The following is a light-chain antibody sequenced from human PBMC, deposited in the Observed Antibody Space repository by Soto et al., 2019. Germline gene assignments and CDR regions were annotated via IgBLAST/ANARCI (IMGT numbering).Light chain of an antibody. V-gene: IGLV1-44*01. CDR3: AAWDDTLDGLV. J-gene: IGLJ3*02. CDR2: DND. Sequence: QSVLTQPPSASGIPGQRVTISCSGGSSNIATNSVNWYLQLPGMAPKLVIYDNDQRPSGVHDRFSGSKSGTSASLAISGLQSDDDAAYFCAAWDDTLDGLVFGGGTKLTVL. CDR1: SSNIATNS.